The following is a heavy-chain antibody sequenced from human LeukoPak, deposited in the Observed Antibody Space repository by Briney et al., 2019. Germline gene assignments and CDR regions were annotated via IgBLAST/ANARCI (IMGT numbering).Heavy chain of an antibody. V-gene: IGHV3-7*04. CDR1: GFTFSSYW. Sequence: PGGSLRLSCAASGFTFSSYWMSWIRQAPGKGLEWVANIKQDGSDKYYVDSVKGRFTISRDNPKNLLYLQMNSLRAEDTAVYYCAREGVGTFDYWGQGTLVTVSS. CDR2: IKQDGSDK. D-gene: IGHD1-1*01. J-gene: IGHJ4*02. CDR3: AREGVGTFDY.